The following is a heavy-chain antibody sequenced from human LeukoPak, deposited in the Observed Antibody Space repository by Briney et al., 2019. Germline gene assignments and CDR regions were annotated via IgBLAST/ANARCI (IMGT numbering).Heavy chain of an antibody. CDR3: ARDYIKTRWFDP. D-gene: IGHD4-11*01. Sequence: TETLSLTCTVSGGSISSGSYYWGWFRQPPGKGLEWIGNMYYSGRTYYNPSLKSRVTISVDTSKNQFSLELSSVTAADTAVYYCARDYIKTRWFDPWGQGTLVTVSS. CDR1: GGSISSGSYY. J-gene: IGHJ5*02. CDR2: MYYSGRT. V-gene: IGHV4-39*02.